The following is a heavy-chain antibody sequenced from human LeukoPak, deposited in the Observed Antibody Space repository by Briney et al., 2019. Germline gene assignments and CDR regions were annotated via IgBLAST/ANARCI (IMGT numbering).Heavy chain of an antibody. Sequence: SQTLSITCAVSGGSISSGGYSWSWIRQPPGKGLEWIGYIYHSGSTYYNPSLKSRVTISVDRSKNQFSLKLSSVTAADTAVYYCARAAAGTFQADYWGQGTLVTVSS. J-gene: IGHJ4*02. CDR2: IYHSGST. D-gene: IGHD6-13*01. CDR3: ARAAAGTFQADY. V-gene: IGHV4-30-2*01. CDR1: GGSISSGGYS.